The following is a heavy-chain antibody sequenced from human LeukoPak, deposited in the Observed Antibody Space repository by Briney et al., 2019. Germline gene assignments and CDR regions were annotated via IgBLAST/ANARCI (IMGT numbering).Heavy chain of an antibody. V-gene: IGHV3-53*01. CDR3: ARDNMATAIPTSDY. CDR1: GFTVSSNY. D-gene: IGHD2-2*02. Sequence: GESLRLSCAASGFTVSSNYMSWVRQAPGKGLEWVSVIYSGGSTYYADSVKGRFTISRDNSKNTLYLQMNSLRAEDTAVYYCARDNMATAIPTSDYWGQGTLVTVSS. CDR2: IYSGGST. J-gene: IGHJ4*02.